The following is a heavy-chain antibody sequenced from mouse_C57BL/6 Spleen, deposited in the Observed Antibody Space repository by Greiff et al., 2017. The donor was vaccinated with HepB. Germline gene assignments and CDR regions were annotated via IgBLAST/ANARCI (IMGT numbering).Heavy chain of an antibody. CDR1: GYSITSGYG. J-gene: IGHJ2*01. CDR2: LSYSGST. D-gene: IGHD1-2*01. CDR3: ARTARIKY. V-gene: IGHV3-2*02. Sequence: EVKLQESGPGLVKPSQSLSLTCTVTGYSITSGYGWNWIRQFPGNKLEWMGYLSYSGSTNYNPSLKSRISITRDTSKNQFLLQLNSVTTEDTATYYCARTARIKYWGQCTTLTVSS.